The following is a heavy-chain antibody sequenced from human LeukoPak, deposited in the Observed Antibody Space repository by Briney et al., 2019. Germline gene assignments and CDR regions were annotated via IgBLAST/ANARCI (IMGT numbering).Heavy chain of an antibody. Sequence: GASVKVSCKASGYTFTGYYMHWVRQAPGQGLEWMGWINPNSGGTNYAQKFQGRVTMTRDTSISTAYMELSRLRSDDTAVYYCARALPDCSSTSCYYYYGMDVWGQGTTVTVSS. CDR3: ARALPDCSSTSCYYYYGMDV. J-gene: IGHJ6*02. V-gene: IGHV1-2*02. CDR1: GYTFTGYY. D-gene: IGHD2-2*01. CDR2: INPNSGGT.